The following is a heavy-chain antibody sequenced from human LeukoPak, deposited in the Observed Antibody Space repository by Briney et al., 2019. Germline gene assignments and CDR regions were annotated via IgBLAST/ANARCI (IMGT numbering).Heavy chain of an antibody. V-gene: IGHV3-30-3*01. CDR1: GFTFSSYA. J-gene: IGHJ4*02. CDR3: ARDPWYYDSSGFLDY. Sequence: GGSLRLSCAASGFTFSSYAMHWVRQAPGKGLEWVAVISYDGSNKYYADSVKGRFTISRDNSKNTLYPQMNSLRAEDTAVYYCARDPWYYDSSGFLDYWGQGTLVTVSS. D-gene: IGHD3-22*01. CDR2: ISYDGSNK.